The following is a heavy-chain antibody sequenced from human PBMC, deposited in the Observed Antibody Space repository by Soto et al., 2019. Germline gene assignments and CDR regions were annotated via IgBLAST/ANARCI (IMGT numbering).Heavy chain of an antibody. V-gene: IGHV1-8*01. J-gene: IGHJ4*02. CDR2: MDPNSGNT. Sequence: ASVKVSCKASGYTFTSYDINWVRQATGQGLEWMGWMDPNSGNTGYAQKFQGRVTMTRNTSISTAYMELSSLRSEDTAVYYCARGGYNWESGDYWGQGTLVTVSS. CDR1: GYTFTSYD. CDR3: ARGGYNWESGDY. D-gene: IGHD1-20*01.